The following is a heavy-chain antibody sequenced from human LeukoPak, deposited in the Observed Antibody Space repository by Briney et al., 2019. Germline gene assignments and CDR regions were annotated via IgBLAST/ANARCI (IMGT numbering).Heavy chain of an antibody. J-gene: IGHJ3*02. V-gene: IGHV3-21*01. CDR3: AKGYYGSGSYCDAFDI. CDR1: GFTFSTYS. D-gene: IGHD3-10*01. CDR2: ISSSSSNI. Sequence: GGSLRLSCAASGFTFSTYSMNWVRQAPGKGLEWVSSISSSSSNIYYADSVKGRFTISRDNAKNSLYLQMNSLRAEDTAVYYCAKGYYGSGSYCDAFDIWGQGTMVTVSS.